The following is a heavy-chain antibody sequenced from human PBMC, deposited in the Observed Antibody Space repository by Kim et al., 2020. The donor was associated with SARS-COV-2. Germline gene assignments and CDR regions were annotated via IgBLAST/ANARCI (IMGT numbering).Heavy chain of an antibody. CDR2: IKQDGTEK. CDR3: ARGGGFLIDY. D-gene: IGHD3-10*01. CDR1: GFTFSNSW. J-gene: IGHJ4*02. Sequence: GGSLRLSCAASGFTFSNSWMNWVRQAPGKGLEWVAIIKQDGTEKYYVDSVKGRFTVSGDNAKDSLYLQMNSLRVEDTAVYYCARGGGFLIDYWGQGTLVTVSS. V-gene: IGHV3-7*01.